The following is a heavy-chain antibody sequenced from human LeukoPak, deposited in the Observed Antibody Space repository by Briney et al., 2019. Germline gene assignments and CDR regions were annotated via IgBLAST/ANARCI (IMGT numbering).Heavy chain of an antibody. Sequence: GGSLRLSCAASGFTFSSYGMHWVRQAPGKGLEWVAFIRYDGSNKYYADSVKGRFTISRDNSKNTLYLQMNSLRAEDTAVYYCAKDLLPQSIAAAGNYFDYWGQGTLVTVSS. D-gene: IGHD6-13*01. CDR3: AKDLLPQSIAAAGNYFDY. J-gene: IGHJ4*02. CDR2: IRYDGSNK. CDR1: GFTFSSYG. V-gene: IGHV3-30*02.